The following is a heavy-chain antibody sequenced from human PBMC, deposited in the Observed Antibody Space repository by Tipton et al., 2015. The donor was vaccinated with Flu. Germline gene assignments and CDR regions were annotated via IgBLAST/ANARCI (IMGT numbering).Heavy chain of an antibody. CDR2: IYTSGST. Sequence: TLSLTCTVSGGSISSGSYYWSWIRQPAGKGLEWIGRIYTSGSTNYNPSLKSRVTISVDTSKNQFSLKLSSVAAADTAAYYCARDLDSSGWYDNWFDPGGQGTLVTVSS. CDR1: GGSISSGSYY. V-gene: IGHV4-61*02. CDR3: ARDLDSSGWYDNWFDP. J-gene: IGHJ5*02. D-gene: IGHD6-19*01.